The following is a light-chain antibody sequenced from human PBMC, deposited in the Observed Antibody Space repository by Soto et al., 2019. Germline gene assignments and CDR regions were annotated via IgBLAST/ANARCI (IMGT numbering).Light chain of an antibody. V-gene: IGKV3-20*01. CDR3: QQYGSSPWT. J-gene: IGKJ1*01. CDR2: GAS. CDR1: QSVSSSY. Sequence: EIVLTQSPGTLSLSPRQRATLSCRASQSVSSSYLAWYQQKPGQAHRLLTYGASSRATGIPDKFSGSGYGKDFTLTSSRLEPEDFAVYYCQQYGSSPWTFGQGNKVDIK.